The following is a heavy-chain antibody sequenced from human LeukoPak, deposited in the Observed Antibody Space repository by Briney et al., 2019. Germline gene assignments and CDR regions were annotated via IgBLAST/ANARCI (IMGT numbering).Heavy chain of an antibody. CDR3: AKESGRGTFDL. CDR1: GGSISSYY. D-gene: IGHD3-10*01. J-gene: IGHJ3*01. V-gene: IGHV4-59*12. Sequence: SETLSLTCTVSGGSISSYYWSWIRQPPGKGLEWIGYIYYSGSTNYNPSLKSRVTISVDTSKNQFSLKLSSVTAADTAVYYCAKESGRGTFDLWGQGTMVTVSA. CDR2: IYYSGST.